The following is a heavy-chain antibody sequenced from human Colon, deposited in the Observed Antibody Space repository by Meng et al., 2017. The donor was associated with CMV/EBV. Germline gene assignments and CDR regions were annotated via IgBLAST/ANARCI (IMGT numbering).Heavy chain of an antibody. J-gene: IGHJ5*02. CDR2: NAGDGRTF. V-gene: IGHV3-11*01. CDR1: GFSLGAYY. CDR3: ARDPRNKGFDP. Sequence: LSCAASGFSLGAYYMSWIRQAPGKGLEWISCNAGDGRTFSYADSVKGRFTISRDNAKNSLYLQMDSLRAEDTAVYYCARDPRNKGFDPWGPGTLVTVSS.